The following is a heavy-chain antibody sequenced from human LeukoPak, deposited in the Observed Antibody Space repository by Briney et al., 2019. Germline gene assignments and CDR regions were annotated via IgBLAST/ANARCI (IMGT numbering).Heavy chain of an antibody. Sequence: SETLSLTCTVSGGSISSSSYYWGWIRQPPGKGLEWIGSIYYSGSTYYNPSLKSRVTISVDTSKNQFSLKLSSVTAADTAVYYCARERLVYSSSWYSLPDYWGQGTLVTVSS. D-gene: IGHD6-13*01. J-gene: IGHJ4*02. CDR1: GGSISSSSYY. V-gene: IGHV4-39*07. CDR3: ARERLVYSSSWYSLPDY. CDR2: IYYSGST.